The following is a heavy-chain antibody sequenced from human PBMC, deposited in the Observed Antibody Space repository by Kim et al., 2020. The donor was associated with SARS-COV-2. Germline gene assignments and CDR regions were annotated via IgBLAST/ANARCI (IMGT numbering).Heavy chain of an antibody. Sequence: GGSLRLSCAASGFTFSGSTMHWVRQASGKGLEWVGRITNKANSYATAYAASVRGRFTISRDDSTNTAYLQMNSLKTEDTAVYYCTAIYTAMVIDYWGQGTLVTVSS. D-gene: IGHD5-18*01. CDR3: TAIYTAMVIDY. J-gene: IGHJ4*02. V-gene: IGHV3-73*01. CDR2: ITNKANSYAT. CDR1: GFTFSGST.